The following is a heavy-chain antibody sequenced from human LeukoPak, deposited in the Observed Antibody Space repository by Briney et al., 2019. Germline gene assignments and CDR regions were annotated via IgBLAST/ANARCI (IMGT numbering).Heavy chain of an antibody. V-gene: IGHV1-69*13. CDR1: GGTFSSYA. J-gene: IGHJ6*02. CDR3: ALRGAQLEGDYYYGMDV. CDR2: IIPIFGTA. Sequence: GASVKVSCKASGGTFSSYAISWVRQAPGQGLEWMGGIIPIFGTANYAQKFQGRVTITADESTSTAYMELSSLRSEDTAVYYCALRGAQLEGDYYYGMDVWGQGTTVTVSS. D-gene: IGHD1-1*01.